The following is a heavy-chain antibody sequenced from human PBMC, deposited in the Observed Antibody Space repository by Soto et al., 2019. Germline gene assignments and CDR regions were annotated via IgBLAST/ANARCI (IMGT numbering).Heavy chain of an antibody. CDR2: ISVYNGNT. D-gene: IGHD2-15*01. CDR3: ARAGGGSIEYAFDI. CDR1: GYTFIDYG. J-gene: IGHJ3*02. V-gene: IGHV1-18*01. Sequence: GASVKVSCKASGYTFIDYGISWVRQAPGQGLEWMGWISVYNGNTKYAQKVKGRVTMTTDTSTSTAYIELRSLTSDDTTVYYCARAGGGSIEYAFDIWGQGTMVTVSS.